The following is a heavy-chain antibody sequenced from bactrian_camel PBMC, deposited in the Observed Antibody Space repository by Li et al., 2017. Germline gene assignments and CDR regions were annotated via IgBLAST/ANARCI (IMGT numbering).Heavy chain of an antibody. J-gene: IGHJ6*01. Sequence: DVQLVESGGGLVQPGGSLRLSCAASGFTFSHAGMSWVRQAPGKEVEWIAACNAVGTPTYYADSVKGRFTISQDNAKNTQFLQMNSLKPEDTAVYYCASETLGWAFAYWGAGTQVTVS. V-gene: IGHV3S40*01. CDR1: GFTFSHAG. CDR2: CNAVGTPT. CDR3: ASETLGWAFAY. D-gene: IGHD5*01.